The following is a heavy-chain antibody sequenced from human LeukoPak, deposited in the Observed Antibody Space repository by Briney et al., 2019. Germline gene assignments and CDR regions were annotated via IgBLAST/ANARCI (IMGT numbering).Heavy chain of an antibody. J-gene: IGHJ4*02. CDR3: ARDQYDTWSRRGNFDS. CDR1: GFTFGEYW. CDR2: IKLDGSEK. D-gene: IGHD3-3*01. V-gene: IGHV3-7*03. Sequence: GGSLRLSCVASGFTFGEYWMSWVRQAPGKGLEWVANIKLDGSEKNYVDSVKGRFTISRDNAKNSLYLQMNSLRAEDTAVFYCARDQYDTWSRRGNFDSWGQGTLVIVSS.